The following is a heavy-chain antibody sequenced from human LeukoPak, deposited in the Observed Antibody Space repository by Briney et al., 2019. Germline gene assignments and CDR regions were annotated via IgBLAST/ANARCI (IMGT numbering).Heavy chain of an antibody. CDR3: ARDISAAAGTMPEFNDAFDI. Sequence: SETLSLTCAVYGGSFSGYYWSWIRQPPGKGLEWIGEINHSGSTNYNPSLKSRVTISVDTSKNQFSLKLSSVTAADTAVYYCARDISAAAGTMPEFNDAFDIWGQGTMVTVSS. CDR1: GGSFSGYY. CDR2: INHSGST. D-gene: IGHD6-13*01. V-gene: IGHV4-34*01. J-gene: IGHJ3*02.